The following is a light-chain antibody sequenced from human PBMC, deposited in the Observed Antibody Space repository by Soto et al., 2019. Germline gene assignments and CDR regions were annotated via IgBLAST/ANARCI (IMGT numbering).Light chain of an antibody. Sequence: QSALTQPASVSGSPGQSITISCTGTNSDVGGYNYVSWYQQYPGKAPKLMIDDVSNRPSGVSNRFSGSKSGSTASLTISGLQAEDEADYYCSSYTSISTLVFGGGTQLTVL. V-gene: IGLV2-14*01. CDR1: NSDVGGYNY. J-gene: IGLJ2*01. CDR3: SSYTSISTLV. CDR2: DVS.